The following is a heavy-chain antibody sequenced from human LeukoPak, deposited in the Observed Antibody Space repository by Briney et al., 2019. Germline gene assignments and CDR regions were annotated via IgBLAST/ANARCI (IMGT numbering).Heavy chain of an antibody. CDR2: ISIYNGNT. J-gene: IGHJ3*02. Sequence: ASVKVSCKASGYTFTTYGISWVRQAPGQGLEWMGWISIYNGNTNYAQKLQGRVTMTTDASTSTAYMELRSLRSDDTAVYYCARYTLVRGVVIRDAFDIWGQGTMVTVSS. D-gene: IGHD3-10*01. V-gene: IGHV1-18*01. CDR1: GYTFTTYG. CDR3: ARYTLVRGVVIRDAFDI.